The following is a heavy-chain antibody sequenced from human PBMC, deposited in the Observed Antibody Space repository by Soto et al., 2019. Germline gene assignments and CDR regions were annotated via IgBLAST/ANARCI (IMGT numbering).Heavy chain of an antibody. J-gene: IGHJ3*02. CDR3: GRPNWGYSSGWYQGAFDI. Sequence: SVKVSCKASGGTFSSYAISWVRQAPGQGLEWMGGIIPIFGTANYAQKFQGRVTITADESTSTAYMELSSLRSEDTAVYYCGRPNWGYSSGWYQGAFDIWGQGTMVTVS. CDR2: IIPIFGTA. CDR1: GGTFSSYA. V-gene: IGHV1-69*13. D-gene: IGHD6-19*01.